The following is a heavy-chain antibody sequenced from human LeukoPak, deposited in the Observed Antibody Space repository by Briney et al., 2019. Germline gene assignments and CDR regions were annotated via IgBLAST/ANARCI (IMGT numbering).Heavy chain of an antibody. CDR1: GFTFSSYS. CDR2: ISSSSSYI. Sequence: GGSLRLSCAASGFTFSSYSMNWVRQTQGKGLEWVSSISSSSSYIYYADSVKGGFTISRDNAKNSLYLQMNSLRAEDTAVYYCARDLEMGGAFDIWGQGTMVTVSS. J-gene: IGHJ3*02. CDR3: ARDLEMGGAFDI. V-gene: IGHV3-21*01. D-gene: IGHD5-24*01.